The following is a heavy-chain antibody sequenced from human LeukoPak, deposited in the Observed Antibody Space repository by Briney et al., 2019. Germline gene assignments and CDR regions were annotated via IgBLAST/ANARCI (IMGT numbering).Heavy chain of an antibody. CDR2: IYFSGNT. CDR3: ARQLGYCSTTSCYTWFDP. J-gene: IGHJ5*02. V-gene: IGHV4-59*01. Sequence: PSETLSLTCTVSGGSISSYYRSWIRQPPGKGLEWIGYIYFSGNTNYNPSLKSRVTISVDTSKNQFSLKLRSVTAADTAVYYCARQLGYCSTTSCYTWFDPWGQGTLVTVSS. CDR1: GGSISSYY. D-gene: IGHD2-2*02.